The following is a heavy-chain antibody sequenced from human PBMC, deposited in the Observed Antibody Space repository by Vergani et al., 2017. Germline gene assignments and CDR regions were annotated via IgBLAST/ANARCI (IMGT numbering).Heavy chain of an antibody. CDR1: GFTFSSYS. J-gene: IGHJ6*03. CDR3: ARDGSYYXFWSGRKGPYYYYYYMDV. CDR2: IWYDGSNK. D-gene: IGHD3-3*01. V-gene: IGHV3-33*08. Sequence: VQLVESGGGLVKPGGSLRLSCAASGFTFSSYSMNWVRQAPGKGLEWVAVIWYDGSNKYYADSVKGRFTISRDNSKNTLYLHMNSLRAEDTAVYYCARDGSYYXFWSGRKGPYYYYYYMDVGGKGTTVTVSS.